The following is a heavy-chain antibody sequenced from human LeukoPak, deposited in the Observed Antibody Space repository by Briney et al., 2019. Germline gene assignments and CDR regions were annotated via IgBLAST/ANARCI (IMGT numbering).Heavy chain of an antibody. D-gene: IGHD5-18*01. V-gene: IGHV3-23*01. CDR2: ISASGDST. CDR3: VKKSLRGYTYGRDDDH. CDR1: GFTFNYYA. J-gene: IGHJ5*02. Sequence: PGGSLRLSCAASGFTFNYYAMTWVRQAPGKGLKWVSSISASGDSTYYADSVKGRFTISRDNSKSTLYLQMDGLRAEDVAVYYCVKKSLRGYTYGRDDDHWGQGTLVTVSS.